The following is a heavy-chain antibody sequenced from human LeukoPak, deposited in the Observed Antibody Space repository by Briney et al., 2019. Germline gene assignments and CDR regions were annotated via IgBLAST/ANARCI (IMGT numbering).Heavy chain of an antibody. CDR2: IYYSGST. J-gene: IGHJ4*02. Sequence: SETLSLTCTVSGGSISSSSYYWGWIRQPPGKGLEWIGSIYYSGSTYYNPSLKSRVTISVDTSKNQFSLKLSSVTAADTAVYYCARTGTMVRGVIRWDQGTLVTVS. V-gene: IGHV4-39*01. CDR3: ARTGTMVRGVIR. CDR1: GGSISSSSYY. D-gene: IGHD3-10*01.